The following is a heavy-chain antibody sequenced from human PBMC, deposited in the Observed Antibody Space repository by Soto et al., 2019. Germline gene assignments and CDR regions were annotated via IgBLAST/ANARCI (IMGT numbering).Heavy chain of an antibody. CDR3: AREGYSYAPFDY. J-gene: IGHJ4*02. D-gene: IGHD5-18*01. CDR1: GGSFSGYY. Sequence: SETLSLTCAVYGGSFSGYYWSWIRQPPGKGLEWIGEINHSGSTNYNPSLKSRVTISVDTSKNQFSLKLSSVTAADTAVYYCAREGYSYAPFDYWGQGTMVTVYS. V-gene: IGHV4-34*01. CDR2: INHSGST.